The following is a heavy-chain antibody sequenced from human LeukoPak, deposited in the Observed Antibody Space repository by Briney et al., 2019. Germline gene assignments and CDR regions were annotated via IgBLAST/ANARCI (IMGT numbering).Heavy chain of an antibody. CDR1: GFTFSSYE. Sequence: GGSLRLSCAASGFTFSSYEMNWVRQAPGKGLEWVSYISSSGSTIYYADSVKGRFTISKDNAKSSLYLQMNSLRAEDTAVYYCAATPAAVLGKGLFDSWGQGTLVTVSS. D-gene: IGHD4/OR15-4a*01. V-gene: IGHV3-48*03. CDR3: AATPAAVLGKGLFDS. CDR2: ISSSGSTI. J-gene: IGHJ4*02.